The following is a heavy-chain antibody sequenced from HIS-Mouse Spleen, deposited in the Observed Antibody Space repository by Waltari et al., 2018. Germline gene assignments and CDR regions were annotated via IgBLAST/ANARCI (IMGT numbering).Heavy chain of an antibody. CDR2: IYYSGRT. CDR1: GGSISSYS. V-gene: IGHV4-59*08. J-gene: IGHJ3*02. Sequence: QVQLQESGPGLVKPSETLSLTCTVSGGSISSYSWSWTRLPPGKGLEWIGYIYYSGRTNYTPSLKSRVTISVDTSKNQFSLKLSSVTAADTAVYYCARLVGYSSGWTHAFDIWGQGTMVTVSS. CDR3: ARLVGYSSGWTHAFDI. D-gene: IGHD6-19*01.